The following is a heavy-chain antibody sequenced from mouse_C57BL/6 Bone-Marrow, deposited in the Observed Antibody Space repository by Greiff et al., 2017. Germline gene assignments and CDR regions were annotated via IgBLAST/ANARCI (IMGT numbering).Heavy chain of an antibody. D-gene: IGHD1-1*01. CDR2: ISSGSSTI. CDR1: GFTFSDYG. V-gene: IGHV5-17*01. Sequence: EVNVVESGGGLVKPGGSLKLSCAASGFTFSDYGMHWVRQAPEQGLEWVAYISSGSSTIYYADTVKGRFTISRDNAKNTLFLQMTSLRSEDTAMYYCARPVITTVDYWGQGTTLTVSS. CDR3: ARPVITTVDY. J-gene: IGHJ2*01.